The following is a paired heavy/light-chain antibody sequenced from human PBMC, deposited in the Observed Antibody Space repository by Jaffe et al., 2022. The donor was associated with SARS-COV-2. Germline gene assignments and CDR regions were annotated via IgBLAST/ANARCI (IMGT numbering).Light chain of an antibody. CDR2: ENN. CDR3: GTWDSSLSGGV. J-gene: IGLJ3*02. Sequence: QSVLTQPPSVSAAPGQRVTISCSGSTSNIGNNYVCWYQQFPGTAPKLLIYENNKRPSGIPDRFSGSKSGTSATLGITGLRTGDEADYYCGTWDSSLSGGVFGGGTRLTVL. V-gene: IGLV1-51*02. CDR1: TSNIGNNY.
Heavy chain of an antibody. V-gene: IGHV3-48*02. Sequence: EVQLMESGGGLVQPGGSLRLSCTAYGFTFSSYSINWVRQAPGKGLEWISYISSSGRTTYYADSVRGRFTISRDNGKNLLYLQMNSLRDEDTAVYYCARDLGGGGPFYQYYYGMDVWGQGTTVTVSS. CDR2: ISSSGRTT. CDR1: GFTFSSYS. D-gene: IGHD3-16*01. J-gene: IGHJ6*02. CDR3: ARDLGGGGPFYQYYYGMDV.